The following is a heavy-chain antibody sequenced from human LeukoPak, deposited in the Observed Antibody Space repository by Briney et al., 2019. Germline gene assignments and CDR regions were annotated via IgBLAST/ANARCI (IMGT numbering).Heavy chain of an antibody. J-gene: IGHJ2*01. CDR3: ARHLGTTVTRYWCFDL. CDR1: GYSFTSYW. Sequence: GESLKISCQGSGYSFTSYWIGWVRQMPGKGLEWMGIIYPGDSDTRYSPSFQGQVTISADKSISTAYLQWSSLKASDTAMYYCARHLGTTVTRYWCFDLWGRGTLVTVSS. D-gene: IGHD4-17*01. V-gene: IGHV5-51*01. CDR2: IYPGDSDT.